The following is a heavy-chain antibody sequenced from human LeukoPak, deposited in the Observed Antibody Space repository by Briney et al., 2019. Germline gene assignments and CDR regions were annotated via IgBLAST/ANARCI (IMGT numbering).Heavy chain of an antibody. CDR1: GFTFSSYA. CDR3: AKVLLAAPCYYMDV. V-gene: IGHV3-23*01. D-gene: IGHD2-15*01. J-gene: IGHJ6*03. CDR2: ISGSGGST. Sequence: PGGSLRLSCAASGFTFSSYAMSWVRQAPGKGLERVSAISGSGGSTYYADSVKRRFTISRVNSKNTLYLQMNSLRAEDTAVNYCAKVLLAAPCYYMDVWGKGTTVTVSS.